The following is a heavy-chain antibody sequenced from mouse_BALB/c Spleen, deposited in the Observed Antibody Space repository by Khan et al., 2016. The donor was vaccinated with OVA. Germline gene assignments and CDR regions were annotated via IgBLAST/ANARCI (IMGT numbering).Heavy chain of an antibody. Sequence: QIQLVQSGPELKKPGETVRISCKASGYTFTTAGIQWVQKMPGKGSKWIGWINTHSGVPKYAEDFKGRFAFSLEISVNTAYLQITNLKNEDTATXFWARGGAAYYRNDGGAMEYWGQGTSVTVSS. CDR2: INTHSGVP. J-gene: IGHJ4*01. V-gene: IGHV9-4*02. D-gene: IGHD2-14*01. CDR3: ARGGAAYYRNDGGAMEY. CDR1: GYTFTTAG.